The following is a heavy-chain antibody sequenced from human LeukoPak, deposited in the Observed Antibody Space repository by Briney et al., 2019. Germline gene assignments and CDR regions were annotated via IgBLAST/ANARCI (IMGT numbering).Heavy chain of an antibody. CDR2: INHSGST. Sequence: PSETLSLTCAVYGGSFSGYYWSWIRQPPGKGLEWIGEINHSGSTNYNPSLKSRVTISVDTSKNQFSLKLSSVTAADTAVYYCARGRYDFPVERWGRGTLVTVSS. CDR3: ARGRYDFPVER. V-gene: IGHV4-34*01. D-gene: IGHD3-3*01. CDR1: GGSFSGYY. J-gene: IGHJ4*02.